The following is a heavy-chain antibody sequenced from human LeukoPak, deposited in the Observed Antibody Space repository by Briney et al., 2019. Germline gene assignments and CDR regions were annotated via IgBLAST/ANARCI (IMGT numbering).Heavy chain of an antibody. CDR2: IKQDGSEK. Sequence: GGSLRLSCAASGFTFSSYWTSWVRQAPGKGLEWVANIKQDGSEKYYVDSVKGRFTISRDNAKNSLHLQMNSLRAEDTAVYYCALTRSSGWYYTDFDYWGQGTLVTVSS. CDR1: GFTFSSYW. J-gene: IGHJ4*02. D-gene: IGHD6-19*01. CDR3: ALTRSSGWYYTDFDY. V-gene: IGHV3-7*01.